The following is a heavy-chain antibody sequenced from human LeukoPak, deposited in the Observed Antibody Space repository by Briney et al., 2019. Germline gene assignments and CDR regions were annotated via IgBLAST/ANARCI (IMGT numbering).Heavy chain of an antibody. CDR2: ISAYNGNT. Sequence: ASVKVSCKASGYTFINYGISWVRQAPGQGLEWMGWISAYNGNTNYAQKLQGRVTMTTDTSTGTAYTELRSLKSDDTAMYYCARDLGSGWQRNFDYWGQGTLVTVSS. V-gene: IGHV1-18*01. J-gene: IGHJ4*02. D-gene: IGHD6-19*01. CDR1: GYTFINYG. CDR3: ARDLGSGWQRNFDY.